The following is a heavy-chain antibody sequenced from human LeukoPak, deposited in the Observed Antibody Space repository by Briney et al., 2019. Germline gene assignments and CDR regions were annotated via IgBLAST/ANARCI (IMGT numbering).Heavy chain of an antibody. V-gene: IGHV3-9*03. CDR2: ISWNSGSI. Sequence: GGSLRLSCAASGFTFSSYAMSWVRQAPGKGLEWVSGISWNSGSIGYADSVKGRFTISRDNAKNSLYLQMNSLRAEDMALYYCAKDMGQGWYAVDIWGQGTMVTVSS. J-gene: IGHJ3*02. CDR3: AKDMGQGWYAVDI. CDR1: GFTFSSYA. D-gene: IGHD2-8*01.